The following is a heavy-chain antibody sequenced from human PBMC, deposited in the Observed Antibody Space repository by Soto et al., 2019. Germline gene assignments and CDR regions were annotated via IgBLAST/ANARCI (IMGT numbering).Heavy chain of an antibody. V-gene: IGHV3-23*01. J-gene: IGHJ5*02. Sequence: PGGSLRLSCAASGFTFSSYAMSWARQAPGKGLEWVSAISGSGGSTYYADSVKGRFTISRDNSKNTLYLQMNSLRAEDTAVYYCAKAPEMVRGVRVPNNWFDPWGQGTLVTVSS. CDR2: ISGSGGST. CDR1: GFTFSSYA. CDR3: AKAPEMVRGVRVPNNWFDP. D-gene: IGHD3-10*01.